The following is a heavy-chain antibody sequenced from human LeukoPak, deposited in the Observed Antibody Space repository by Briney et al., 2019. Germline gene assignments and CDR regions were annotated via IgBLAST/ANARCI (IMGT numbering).Heavy chain of an antibody. CDR3: ARESSIAARPFDY. V-gene: IGHV4-30-2*01. CDR2: IYHSGST. D-gene: IGHD6-6*01. J-gene: IGHJ4*02. Sequence: SETLSLTCTVSGGSISSGGYYWSWIRQPPGKGLEWIGYIYHSGSTYYNPSLKSRVTISVDRSKNQFSLKLSSVTAADTAVYYCARESSIAARPFDYWGQGTLVTVSS. CDR1: GGSISSGGYY.